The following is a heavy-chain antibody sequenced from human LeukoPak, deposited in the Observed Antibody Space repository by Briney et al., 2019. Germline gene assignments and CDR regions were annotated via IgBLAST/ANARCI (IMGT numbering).Heavy chain of an antibody. CDR3: ARKLSGCYFDY. CDR1: GFTFSDYY. V-gene: IGHV3-11*01. D-gene: IGHD1-26*01. CDR2: ISNSGDTV. J-gene: IGHJ4*02. Sequence: GGSLKLSCAASGFTFSDYYMNWICQAPGKGLEWISFISNSGDTVYYADSVKGRFTMSRDNAKNSLYLQMNSLRAEDTAVYYCARKLSGCYFDYWGQGTLVTVSS.